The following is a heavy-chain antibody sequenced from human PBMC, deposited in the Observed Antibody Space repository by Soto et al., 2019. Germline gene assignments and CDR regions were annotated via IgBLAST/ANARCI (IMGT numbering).Heavy chain of an antibody. CDR3: VRGPGSNCFDY. V-gene: IGHV4-59*01. Sequence: QVQLQESGPGLVKPSETLSPTCTVSGDSISSYYWSWIRQPPGKGLEWIGYIHFSGSTNYNPSLKSRVTISLDTSKNQFSLKLTSVTAADTAVYYCVRGPGSNCFDYWGQGTLVAVSS. CDR2: IHFSGST. D-gene: IGHD6-13*01. CDR1: GDSISSYY. J-gene: IGHJ4*02.